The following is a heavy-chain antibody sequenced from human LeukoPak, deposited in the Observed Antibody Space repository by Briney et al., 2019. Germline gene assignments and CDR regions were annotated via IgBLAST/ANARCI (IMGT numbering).Heavy chain of an antibody. V-gene: IGHV1-18*01. D-gene: IGHD3-10*01. Sequence: ASVKVSCKASGGTFSSYAITWVRQAPGQGLEWMGRVSPYNGNTYYPQRFQGRVTISKDTSTGTAYMDLRNLRDDDTAMYYCARNGRVRRVVKDLFEYWGQGTLVAVSS. J-gene: IGHJ4*02. CDR1: GGTFSSYA. CDR3: ARNGRVRRVVKDLFEY. CDR2: VSPYNGNT.